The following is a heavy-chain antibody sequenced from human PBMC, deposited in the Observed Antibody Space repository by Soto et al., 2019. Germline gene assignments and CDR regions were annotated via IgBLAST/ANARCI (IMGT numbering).Heavy chain of an antibody. V-gene: IGHV4-34*01. D-gene: IGHD3-10*01. CDR2: INNRGNT. J-gene: IGHJ6*02. CDR1: GLPVTTYY. Sequence: SETLSLTCAVDGLPVTTYYWTWIRQPPGKGLEWVGEINNRGNTNYNPSLKSRLTVSLDTSKTQFSLKLTSVTAADTAVYYCLMVTYSGMDVWGQGTTVTVSS. CDR3: LMVTYSGMDV.